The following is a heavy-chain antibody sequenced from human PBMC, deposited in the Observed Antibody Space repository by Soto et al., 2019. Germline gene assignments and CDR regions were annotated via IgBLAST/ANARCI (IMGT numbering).Heavy chain of an antibody. Sequence: GGSLRLSCAASGFTFSSYAMHWVRQAPGKGLEYVSAISSNGGSTYYANSVKGRFTISRDNSKNTLYLQMGSLRAEDMAVYYCARDSGSNYDILTGYPSPYFDYWGQGTLVTVSS. CDR1: GFTFSSYA. J-gene: IGHJ4*02. CDR2: ISSNGGST. D-gene: IGHD3-9*01. V-gene: IGHV3-64*01. CDR3: ARDSGSNYDILTGYPSPYFDY.